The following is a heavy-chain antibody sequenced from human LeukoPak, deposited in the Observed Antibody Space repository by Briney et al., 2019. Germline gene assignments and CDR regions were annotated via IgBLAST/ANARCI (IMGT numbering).Heavy chain of an antibody. CDR1: GFTFSSYE. CDR3: AKARGSGSYYDY. V-gene: IGHV3-48*03. D-gene: IGHD3-10*01. CDR2: ISSSGSTI. J-gene: IGHJ4*02. Sequence: GGSLRLSCAASGFTFSSYEMNWVRQAPGKGLEWVSYISSSGSTIYYADSVKGRFTISRDNSKNTLYLQMNSLRAEDTAVYYCAKARGSGSYYDYWGQGTLVTVSS.